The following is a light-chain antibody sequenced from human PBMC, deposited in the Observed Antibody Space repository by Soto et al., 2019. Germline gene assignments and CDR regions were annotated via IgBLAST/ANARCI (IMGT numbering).Light chain of an antibody. J-gene: IGKJ5*01. CDR1: QSLLHSNGYRY. CDR3: MQALQTPPA. V-gene: IGKV2-28*01. CDR2: LGS. Sequence: EIVMTQSPPSLPVTPGEPASISCRSNQSLLHSNGYRYLDWYLQKPGQSPQLLIYLGSNRASGVPDRFSGSGSGTDFTLKISRVEAEDVGLYYCMQALQTPPAFGQGTRLEMK.